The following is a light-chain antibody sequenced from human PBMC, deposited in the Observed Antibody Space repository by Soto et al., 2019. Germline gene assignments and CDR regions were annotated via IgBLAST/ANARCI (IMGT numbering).Light chain of an antibody. CDR2: NNR. J-gene: IGLJ1*01. V-gene: IGLV1-44*01. CDR3: AGWDDSLSALYV. Sequence: QSVLTQPPSASGTPGQRVTMSCSWSIGISPVNWYQQVPGSAPKLLIYNNRQRPSGVPDRFSGSRSGNSSSLAISGLQSEDEADYYCAGWDDSLSALYVLGSGTKVTVL. CDR1: IGISP.